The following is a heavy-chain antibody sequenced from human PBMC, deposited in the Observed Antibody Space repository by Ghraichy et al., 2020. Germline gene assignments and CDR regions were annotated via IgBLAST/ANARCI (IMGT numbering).Heavy chain of an antibody. Sequence: GGSLRLSCAASGLTFSSYAMHWVRQAPGKGLEWVAVISYDGSNKYYADSVKGRFTISRDNSKNTLYLQMNSLRAEDTAVYYCARVSTTVTTVRLDYYGMDVWGQGTTVTVSS. CDR1: GLTFSSYA. V-gene: IGHV3-30-3*01. J-gene: IGHJ6*02. D-gene: IGHD4-17*01. CDR3: ARVSTTVTTVRLDYYGMDV. CDR2: ISYDGSNK.